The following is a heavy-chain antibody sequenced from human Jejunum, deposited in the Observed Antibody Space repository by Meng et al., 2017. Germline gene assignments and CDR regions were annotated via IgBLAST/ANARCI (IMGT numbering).Heavy chain of an antibody. J-gene: IGHJ5*02. Sequence: GGSLRLSCATSGVTFNDYAMHWVRQVAGKGLEWVSLISWDGISINYADSVKGRFTISRDNSKNSLYLQMNSLRPEDTALYYCVRGGLYSSGWYDWFDPWGQGTLVTVSS. CDR2: ISWDGISI. CDR1: GVTFNDYA. D-gene: IGHD6-19*01. CDR3: VRGGLYSSGWYDWFDP. V-gene: IGHV3-43D*04.